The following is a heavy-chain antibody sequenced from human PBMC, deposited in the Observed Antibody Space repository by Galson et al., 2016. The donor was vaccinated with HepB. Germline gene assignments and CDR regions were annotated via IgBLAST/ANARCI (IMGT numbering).Heavy chain of an antibody. J-gene: IGHJ4*02. CDR3: TKDGGPYVGASGEPGHF. CDR1: GXXFEXXX. Sequence: SLRLXCAASGXXFEXXXMHXXXQAXGKGLEXVSXITLNSGNMAYADSVKGRFTISRDNAKNSLYLHMNSLRPEDTAFYYCTKDGGPYVGASGEPGHFWGQGTLVTVSS. CDR2: ITLNSGNM. D-gene: IGHD6-25*01. V-gene: IGHV3-9*01.